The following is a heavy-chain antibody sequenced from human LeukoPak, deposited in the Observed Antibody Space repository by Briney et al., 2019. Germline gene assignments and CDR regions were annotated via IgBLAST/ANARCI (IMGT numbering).Heavy chain of an antibody. D-gene: IGHD1-14*01. J-gene: IGHJ4*02. CDR3: ATHVNVGILDY. CDR1: GFTFSSYA. CDR2: IGSSGGNT. Sequence: PGGSLRLSCAASGFTFSSYAMSWARQAPGKGLEWVSTIGSSGGNTYYADSLKGRFTISRDNSKNTLYLQMNSLRAEDTAVYYCATHVNVGILDYWGQGTLVTVSS. V-gene: IGHV3-23*01.